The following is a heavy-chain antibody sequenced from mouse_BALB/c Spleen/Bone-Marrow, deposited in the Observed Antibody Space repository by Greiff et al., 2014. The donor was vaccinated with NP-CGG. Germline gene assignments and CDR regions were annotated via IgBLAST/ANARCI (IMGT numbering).Heavy chain of an antibody. D-gene: IGHD4-1*01. CDR1: GYSITSYYS. Sequence: VQLQQSGPDLVKPSQSLSLTCTVTGYSITSYYSWHWIRQFPGNKLEWMGYIHYSGITVYNPSLKSRISITRDTSNNQFFLQLNSVTTEDTATYYCARFAGTPYTMDYGGQGTSVTVSS. CDR2: IHYSGIT. J-gene: IGHJ4*01. V-gene: IGHV3-1*02. CDR3: ARFAGTPYTMDY.